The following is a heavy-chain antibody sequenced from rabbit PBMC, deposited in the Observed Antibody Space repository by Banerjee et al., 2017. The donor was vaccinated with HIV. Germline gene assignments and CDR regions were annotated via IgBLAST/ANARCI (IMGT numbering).Heavy chain of an antibody. CDR1: GFSFSNSYW. V-gene: IGHV1S45*01. D-gene: IGHD2-1*01. CDR3: ARDLVGVIGWNFYL. CDR2: INATTGDP. J-gene: IGHJ4*01. Sequence: QEQLEESGGGLVQPEGSLTLTCTASGFSFSNSYWICWVRQAPGKGLQWIACINATTGDPVYATWAKGRFTISKASSTTVTLQMTSLTAADTATYFCARDLVGVIGWNFYLWGPGTLVTVS.